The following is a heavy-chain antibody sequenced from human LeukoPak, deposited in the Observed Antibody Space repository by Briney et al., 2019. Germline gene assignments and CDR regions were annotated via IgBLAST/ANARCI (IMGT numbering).Heavy chain of an antibody. J-gene: IGHJ4*02. Sequence: SQTLSLTCTVSGGSISSGGYCWSWIRQHPGKGLEWIGYIYYSGRTYYNPSLKSRVNISEDTSKNQFSLKLSSVTAADTAVYYCARAYLGATFDYWGQGILVSVSS. D-gene: IGHD2-2*02. CDR1: GGSISSGGYC. V-gene: IGHV4-31*03. CDR3: ARAYLGATFDY. CDR2: IYYSGRT.